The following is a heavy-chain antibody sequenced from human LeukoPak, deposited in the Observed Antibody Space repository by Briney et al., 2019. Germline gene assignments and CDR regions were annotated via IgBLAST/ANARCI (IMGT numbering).Heavy chain of an antibody. CDR2: IYHGGNT. CDR1: GGSISSGGYL. J-gene: IGHJ5*02. Sequence: PPQTLSLTCTVSGGSISSGGYLWSWIRQNPGKGLEWIGYIYHGGNTYYNPSLKSRVTISVDTSKNQFSLKLSSVTAADTAVYYCARVRYYGSGEEIDPWGQGTLVTVSS. CDR3: ARVRYYGSGEEIDP. V-gene: IGHV4-31*03. D-gene: IGHD3-10*01.